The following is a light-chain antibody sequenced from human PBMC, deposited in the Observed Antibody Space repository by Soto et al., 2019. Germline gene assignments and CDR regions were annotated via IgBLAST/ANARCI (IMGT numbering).Light chain of an antibody. CDR2: GAS. J-gene: IGKJ3*01. CDR3: QQYADTPYT. CDR1: QSVSSSY. V-gene: IGKV3-20*01. Sequence: EIVLTQSPGTLSLSPGERATLSCRASQSVSSSYLAWYQQKPGQAPRLLIYGASSRATGIPDRFSGSGSGTDFTLTISRLEPEDFAVYYCQQYADTPYTFGPGTRVEI.